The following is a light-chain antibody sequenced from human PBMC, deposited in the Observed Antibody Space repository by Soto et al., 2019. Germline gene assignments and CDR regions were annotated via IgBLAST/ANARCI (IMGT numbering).Light chain of an antibody. V-gene: IGKV3-20*01. J-gene: IGKJ2*01. CDR2: RAS. CDR1: QAVSTNY. Sequence: IVLTQSPGTLSLSPGERATLSCRASQAVSTNYLAWYQQKPGQAPRLLIFRASSRATGIPDRFSGSGSGTDFTLTISKLEPEDFAVFFCHQYGHSPYTFGQGTKLEIK. CDR3: HQYGHSPYT.